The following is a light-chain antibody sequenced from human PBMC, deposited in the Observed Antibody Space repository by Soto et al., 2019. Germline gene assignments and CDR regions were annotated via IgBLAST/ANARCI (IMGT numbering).Light chain of an antibody. V-gene: IGKV3-15*01. CDR1: QSVSSN. CDR2: GAS. J-gene: IGKJ2*02. Sequence: EIVMTQSPATLSVSPGERATLSCRASQSVSSNLAWYQKKPGPAPRLLIYGASTRATGIPARFSGSGSGTEFTLTISSLQSEDFAVYFCQQYNNWPPWTFGQGTKLEIK. CDR3: QQYNNWPPWT.